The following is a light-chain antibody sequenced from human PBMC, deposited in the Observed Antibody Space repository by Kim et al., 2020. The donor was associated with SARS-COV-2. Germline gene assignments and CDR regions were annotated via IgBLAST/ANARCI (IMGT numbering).Light chain of an antibody. CDR1: QSISSY. CDR3: QQNYESPT. J-gene: IGKJ1*01. Sequence: DIQMTQSPSSLSASVGDRVTITCRASQSISSYLNWYQQKPGKAPNLLIYAASSLQSGVPSRFSGSGSGTDFTLTISSLQPEDFAAYYCQQNYESPTFGQGTKVDIK. V-gene: IGKV1-39*01. CDR2: AAS.